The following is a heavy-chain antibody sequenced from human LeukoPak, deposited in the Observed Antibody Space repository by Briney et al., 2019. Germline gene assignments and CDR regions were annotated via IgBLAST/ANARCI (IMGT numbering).Heavy chain of an antibody. Sequence: SGGSLRLSCAASGFTFDDYAMHWVRQAPGKGLEWVSLISGDGGSTYYADSVKGRFTISRDNSKNTLYLQMNSLRAEDTAVYYCAKAVRVDVAAARGYFDYWGQGTLVTVSS. D-gene: IGHD6-13*01. J-gene: IGHJ4*02. CDR2: ISGDGGST. CDR1: GFTFDDYA. CDR3: AKAVRVDVAAARGYFDY. V-gene: IGHV3-43*02.